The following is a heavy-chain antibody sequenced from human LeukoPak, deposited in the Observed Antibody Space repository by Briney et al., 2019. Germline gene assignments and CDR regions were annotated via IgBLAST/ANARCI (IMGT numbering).Heavy chain of an antibody. CDR2: ISTSSTTI. Sequence: GGSLRLSCAASGFSFSSYSMNWVRQAPGKGLEWVSYISTSSTTIYYADSVKGRFTISRDNAKNSLYLQMNSLRAEDTAVYYCTRAESTGPRRAFDIWGQGTMVTVSS. CDR1: GFSFSSYS. CDR3: TRAESTGPRRAFDI. D-gene: IGHD2/OR15-2a*01. V-gene: IGHV3-48*01. J-gene: IGHJ3*02.